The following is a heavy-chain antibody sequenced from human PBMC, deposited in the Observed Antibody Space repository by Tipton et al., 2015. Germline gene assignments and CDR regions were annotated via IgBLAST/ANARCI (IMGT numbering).Heavy chain of an antibody. J-gene: IGHJ3*02. CDR2: IFYSGST. CDR1: GGSISHYY. Sequence: TLSLTCTVSGGSISHYYWNWIRQPPGKGLEWIGYIFYSGSTNYNPSLKSRVTISVDTSKNQFSLKLSSVTAADTAVYYCAEGGSYDALTIWGQGTMVTVSS. D-gene: IGHD1-26*01. CDR3: AEGGSYDALTI. V-gene: IGHV4-59*01.